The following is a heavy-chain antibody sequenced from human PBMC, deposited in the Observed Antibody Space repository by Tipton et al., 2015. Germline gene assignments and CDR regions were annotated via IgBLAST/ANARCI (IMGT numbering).Heavy chain of an antibody. D-gene: IGHD5-24*01. CDR3: ARDLEHGMDV. Sequence: LWSRVAMSMDTSKNQFSLKMSSVTASDTAVYYCARDLEHGMDVWGQGTTVTVSS. V-gene: IGHV4-4*06. J-gene: IGHJ6*02.